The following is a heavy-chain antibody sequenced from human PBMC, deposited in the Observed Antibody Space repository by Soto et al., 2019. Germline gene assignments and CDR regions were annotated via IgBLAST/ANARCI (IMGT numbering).Heavy chain of an antibody. J-gene: IGHJ4*02. Sequence: ESGGGLIQPGGSLRLSCAVSGFTVSNNYMSWVRQAPGKGLEGVSVIYSGGYTAYGDSVKGRFTISRDNSKNTLYLQMNSRRAGGGAVYSVGAQGGGGGYWGQGTLVTVSS. CDR3: GAQGGGGGY. D-gene: IGHD1-26*01. CDR1: GFTVSNNY. CDR2: IYSGGYT. V-gene: IGHV3-53*01.